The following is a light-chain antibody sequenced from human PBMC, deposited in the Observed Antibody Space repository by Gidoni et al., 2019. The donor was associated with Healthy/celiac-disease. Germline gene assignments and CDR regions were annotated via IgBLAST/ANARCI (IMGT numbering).Light chain of an antibody. J-gene: IGKJ5*01. CDR2: LGS. Sequence: DIVMTQSPLSLPVTPGAPASISCRSSQSLLHSNGYNYLDWYLQKPGQSPQLLIYLGSNRASGVPDRFSGSGSGTDFTLKISRVEAEDVGVYYCMQALQTPLITFXQXTRLEIK. CDR1: QSLLHSNGYNY. V-gene: IGKV2-28*01. CDR3: MQALQTPLIT.